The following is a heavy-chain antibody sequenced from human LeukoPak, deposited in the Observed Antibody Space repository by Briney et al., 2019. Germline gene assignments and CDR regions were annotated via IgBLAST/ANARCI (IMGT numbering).Heavy chain of an antibody. D-gene: IGHD2-2*01. J-gene: IGHJ4*02. CDR3: AGIVVVPAAGLFDY. Sequence: PSETLSLTCTVSGGSISSYYWSWIRQPPGKGLEWIGYIYYSGSTHYNPSLKSRVTISVDTSKNQFSLKLSSVTAADTAVYYCAGIVVVPAAGLFDYWGQGTLVTVSS. CDR2: IYYSGST. V-gene: IGHV4-59*01. CDR1: GGSISSYY.